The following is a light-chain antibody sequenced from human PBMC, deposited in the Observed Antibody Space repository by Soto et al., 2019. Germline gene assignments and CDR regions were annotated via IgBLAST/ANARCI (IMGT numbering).Light chain of an antibody. CDR1: QRVNSY. CDR3: QQRSNWPLYT. Sequence: EIVLTQSPATLSLSPGERATISCRASQRVNSYLACYQQKPGQAHRLLIYDASNRATGIPARFSGSGSGTDFTLTISSPEPEDFAVNYCQQRSNWPLYTFGQGTKLEIK. J-gene: IGKJ2*01. V-gene: IGKV3-11*01. CDR2: DAS.